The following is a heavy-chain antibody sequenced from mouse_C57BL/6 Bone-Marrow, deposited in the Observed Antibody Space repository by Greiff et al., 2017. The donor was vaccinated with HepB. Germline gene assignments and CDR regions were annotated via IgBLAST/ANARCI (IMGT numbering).Heavy chain of an antibody. V-gene: IGHV5-17*01. CDR3: ARDGYFWFAY. J-gene: IGHJ3*01. Sequence: EVMLVESGGGLLKPGGSLKLSCAASGFTFSDYGMHWVRQAPEKGLEWVAYISSGSSTIYYADTVKGRFTISRDNAKNTLFLQMTSLRSEDTAMYYCARDGYFWFAYWGQGTLVTVSA. CDR1: GFTFSDYG. D-gene: IGHD2-3*01. CDR2: ISSGSSTI.